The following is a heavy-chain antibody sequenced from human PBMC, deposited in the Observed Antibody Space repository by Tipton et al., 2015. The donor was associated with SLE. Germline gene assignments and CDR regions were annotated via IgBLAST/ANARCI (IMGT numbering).Heavy chain of an antibody. CDR3: VRDPGIAAAPNWFDP. D-gene: IGHD6-13*01. CDR1: GYTFTTYG. J-gene: IGHJ5*02. CDR2: ISAYNGNT. Sequence: QSGAEVKKPGASVKVSCKASGYTFTTYGISWVRQAPGQGLEWMGWISAYNGNTNYAQKLQGRVTMTTDTSTSTAYMELRSLRSDDTAVYYGVRDPGIAAAPNWFDPWGQGTLVTVSS. V-gene: IGHV1-18*01.